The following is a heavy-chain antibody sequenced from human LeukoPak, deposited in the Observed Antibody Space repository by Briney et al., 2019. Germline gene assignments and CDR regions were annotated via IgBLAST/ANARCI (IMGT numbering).Heavy chain of an antibody. CDR1: GGTFSSYA. CDR2: IIPILGIA. V-gene: IGHV1-69*04. Sequence: GASVKVSCKASGGTFSSYAISWVRQAPGQGLEWMGRIIPILGIANYAQKFQGRVTITADKSTSTAYMELSSLRSEDTAVYYCARGVVPAAPTPFDAFDIWGQGTMVTVSS. J-gene: IGHJ3*02. CDR3: ARGVVPAAPTPFDAFDI. D-gene: IGHD2-2*01.